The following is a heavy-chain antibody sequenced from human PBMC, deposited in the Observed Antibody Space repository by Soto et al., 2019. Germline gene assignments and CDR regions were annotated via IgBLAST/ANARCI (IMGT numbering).Heavy chain of an antibody. CDR3: AKDLVAEDAS. Sequence: PGGSLRLSCVGSGFTFSNYAISWVRQAPGKGLQWVSGISESGGSTHYADSVRGRFAISRDNSKNTVYLQMNSLRAEDTAIYYCAKDLVAEDASWGQGTLVTVSS. CDR1: GFTFSNYA. V-gene: IGHV3-23*01. D-gene: IGHD2-8*02. J-gene: IGHJ5*02. CDR2: ISESGGST.